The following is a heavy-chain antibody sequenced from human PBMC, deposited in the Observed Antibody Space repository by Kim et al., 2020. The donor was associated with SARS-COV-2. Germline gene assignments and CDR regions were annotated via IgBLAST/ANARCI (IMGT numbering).Heavy chain of an antibody. D-gene: IGHD6-19*01. CDR3: ASSPGIAVGGDY. V-gene: IGHV4-34*01. J-gene: IGHJ4*02. Sequence: NYNPSLKGRVTISVDTSKNQFSLKLSSVTAADTAVYYCASSPGIAVGGDYWGQGTLVTVSS.